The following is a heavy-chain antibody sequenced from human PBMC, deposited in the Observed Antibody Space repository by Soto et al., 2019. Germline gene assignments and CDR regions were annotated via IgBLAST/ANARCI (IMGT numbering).Heavy chain of an antibody. CDR3: ARSEVPAVYYYYYYGMDV. CDR2: IYPGDSDT. D-gene: IGHD2-2*01. J-gene: IGHJ6*02. Sequence: GEALKISCKGSGYSFTSYLIGWVRQMPGKSLEWMGIIYPGDSDTRYSPSFQGQVTISADKSISTAYLQWSSLKASDTAMYYCARSEVPAVYYYYYYGMDVWGQGTTVTVSS. V-gene: IGHV5-51*01. CDR1: GYSFTSYL.